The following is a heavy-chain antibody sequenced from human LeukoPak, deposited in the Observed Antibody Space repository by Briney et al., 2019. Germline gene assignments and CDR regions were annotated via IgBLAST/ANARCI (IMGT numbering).Heavy chain of an antibody. CDR3: ARDYYDSSGYYEGYYYYGMDV. CDR1: GFTFSDYY. D-gene: IGHD3-22*01. V-gene: IGHV3-11*01. J-gene: IGHJ6*02. Sequence: GSLRLSCAASGFTFSDYYMSWIRQAPGKGLEWVSYISSSGSTIYYADSVKGRFTISRDNAKNSLYLQMNSLRAEDTAVYYCARDYYDSSGYYEGYYYYGMDVWGQGTTVTVSS. CDR2: ISSSGSTI.